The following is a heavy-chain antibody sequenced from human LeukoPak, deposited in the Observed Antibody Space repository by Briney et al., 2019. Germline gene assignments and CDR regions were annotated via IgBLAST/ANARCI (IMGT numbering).Heavy chain of an antibody. D-gene: IGHD3-3*01. CDR2: INPNSGGT. CDR3: ARDHRDFWSGYTAYFDY. CDR1: GYSFTNYD. J-gene: IGHJ4*02. V-gene: IGHV1-2*02. Sequence: ASVKVSCKASGYSFTNYDINWVRQATGQGLEWMGWINPNSGGTNYAQKFQGRVTMTRDTSISTAYMELSRLRSDDTAVYYCARDHRDFWSGYTAYFDYWGQGTLVTVSS.